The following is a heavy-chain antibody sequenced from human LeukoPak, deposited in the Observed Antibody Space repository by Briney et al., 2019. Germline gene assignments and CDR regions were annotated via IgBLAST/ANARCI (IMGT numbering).Heavy chain of an antibody. J-gene: IGHJ4*02. D-gene: IGHD3-10*01. Sequence: AGGSLRLSCAASGFTLSSYWMSWVRQAPGKGLEWVANIKQDGSEKYYVDSVKGRFTISRDNAKNSLYLQMNSLRAEDTAVYYCARDYYGSGSYQDYWGQGTLVTVSS. V-gene: IGHV3-7*03. CDR2: IKQDGSEK. CDR3: ARDYYGSGSYQDY. CDR1: GFTLSSYW.